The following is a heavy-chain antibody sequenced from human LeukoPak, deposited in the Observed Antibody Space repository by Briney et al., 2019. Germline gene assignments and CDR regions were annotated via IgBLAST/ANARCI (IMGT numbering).Heavy chain of an antibody. D-gene: IGHD2-2*01. V-gene: IGHV3-30*02. Sequence: PGGSLRLSCAASGISFRSYGMHWVRQAPGKGLEWVTFIWYDASNKYYADSVKGRFTISRDNSKNTLYLQMNSLRAEDTAVYYCARDQCSSTSCYYYYGMDVWGQGTTVTVSS. J-gene: IGHJ6*02. CDR1: GISFRSYG. CDR2: IWYDASNK. CDR3: ARDQCSSTSCYYYYGMDV.